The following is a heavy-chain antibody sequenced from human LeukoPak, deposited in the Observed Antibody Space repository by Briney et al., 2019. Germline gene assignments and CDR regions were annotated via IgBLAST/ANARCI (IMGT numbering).Heavy chain of an antibody. CDR1: GFTFSSYA. J-gene: IGHJ5*02. CDR2: ISGSGSST. V-gene: IGHV3-23*01. Sequence: PGGSLRLSCAASGFTFSSYAMSWVRQAPGKGLEWVSGISGSGSSTYYTDSVKGRFTISRDNSKNTLYLQMNSLRAEDTAVYYCAKDYSNYVGTPPNWFDPWGQGTLVTVSS. CDR3: AKDYSNYVGTPPNWFDP. D-gene: IGHD4-11*01.